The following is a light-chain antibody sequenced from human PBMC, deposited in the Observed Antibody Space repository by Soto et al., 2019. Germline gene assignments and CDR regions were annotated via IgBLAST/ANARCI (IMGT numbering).Light chain of an antibody. CDR1: ESVSSY. CDR3: QQYNNWPLT. CDR2: GAS. Sequence: EIDMTQSPATLSLAPGERVTLSCRASESVSSYLAWYQQKPGQAPRLLIYGASTRATGIPARFTGSGSGTEFTLTISSLQSEDFAVYYCQQYNNWPLTFGGGTKVDI. J-gene: IGKJ4*01. V-gene: IGKV3-15*01.